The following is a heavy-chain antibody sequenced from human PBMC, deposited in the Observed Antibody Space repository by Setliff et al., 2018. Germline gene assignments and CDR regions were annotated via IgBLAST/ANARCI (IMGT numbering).Heavy chain of an antibody. CDR1: GGSVNSGYDN. V-gene: IGHV4-61*09. Sequence: PSETLSLTCTVSGGSVNSGYDNWNWLRQPAGKGLEWIGHINRRGSTNFPPSLKSRVTISLDTSKNQFSLNLTSVTAADTAVYYCARASSGWYSAYYYYMDVWGKGTTVTVS. CDR2: INRRGST. D-gene: IGHD6-19*01. J-gene: IGHJ6*03. CDR3: ARASSGWYSAYYYYMDV.